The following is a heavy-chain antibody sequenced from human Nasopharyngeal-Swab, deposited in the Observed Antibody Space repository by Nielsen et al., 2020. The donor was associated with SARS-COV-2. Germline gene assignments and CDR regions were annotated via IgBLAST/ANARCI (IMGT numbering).Heavy chain of an antibody. V-gene: IGHV4-4*02. Sequence: PGKGLEWIGEIYNTGSTNYNPSLRSRVTMSVDKSKNQFSLKLSSVTAADTAVYYCARRGLVGVTISFDYWGQGTLVTVSS. D-gene: IGHD1-26*01. CDR3: ARRGLVGVTISFDY. CDR2: IYNTGST. J-gene: IGHJ4*02.